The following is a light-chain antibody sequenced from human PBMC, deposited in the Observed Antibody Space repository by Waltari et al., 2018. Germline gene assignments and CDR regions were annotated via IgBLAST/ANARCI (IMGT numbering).Light chain of an antibody. CDR3: QSYDSSLRCWV. Sequence: QSVLTQAPSVSGAPGQRVTISCTGSSSNIGGGYDVHWYQQLPGTVPKLLIYGNTKRPSGVPDRVSGSTSGTSASLAIPGLQAEDEADYYCQSYDSSLRCWVFGGGTKLTVL. CDR2: GNT. CDR1: SSNIGGGYD. J-gene: IGLJ3*02. V-gene: IGLV1-40*01.